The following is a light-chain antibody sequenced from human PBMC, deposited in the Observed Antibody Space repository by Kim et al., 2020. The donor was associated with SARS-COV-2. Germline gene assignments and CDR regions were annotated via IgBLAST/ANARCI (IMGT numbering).Light chain of an antibody. CDR1: SSNIGSNV. J-gene: IGLJ3*02. CDR2: SND. CDR3: VAWDDSLNGSV. Sequence: GQRVPISCSGSSSNIGSNVDNWYQQLPGTAPKLLIYSNDYRPSGVPDRFSGSKSGTSASLAISGLQSEDEADYYCVAWDDSLNGSVFGGGTQLTVL. V-gene: IGLV1-44*01.